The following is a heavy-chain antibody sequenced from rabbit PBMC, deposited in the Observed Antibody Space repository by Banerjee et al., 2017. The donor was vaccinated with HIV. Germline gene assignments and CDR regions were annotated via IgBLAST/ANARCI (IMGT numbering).Heavy chain of an antibody. J-gene: IGHJ4*01. CDR1: GFDFSSYG. CDR2: INTGSAGA. Sequence: QEQLVESGGGLVQPGGSLKLSCKASGFDFSSYGVSWVRQAPGKGLEWIACINTGSAGAYYASWAKGRFTISKTSSTTVTLQMTSLTAADTATYFCARELYGDYGYFGLWGPGTLVTVS. CDR3: ARELYGDYGYFGL. V-gene: IGHV1S45*01. D-gene: IGHD2-1*01.